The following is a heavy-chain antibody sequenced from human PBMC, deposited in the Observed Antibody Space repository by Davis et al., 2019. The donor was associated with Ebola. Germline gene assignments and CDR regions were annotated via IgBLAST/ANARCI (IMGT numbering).Heavy chain of an antibody. J-gene: IGHJ4*02. CDR2: IRSKAFGGTT. CDR1: EFTFGDYA. CDR3: TSTVAGTDLDY. D-gene: IGHD6-19*01. Sequence: GGSLRLSCTASEFTFGDYAMSWFRQAPGKGLEWLGFIRSKAFGGTTEYAASVKGRFTISRDDSKSIAYLQMNSLKTEDTAVYYCTSTVAGTDLDYWGQGTLVTVSS. V-gene: IGHV3-49*03.